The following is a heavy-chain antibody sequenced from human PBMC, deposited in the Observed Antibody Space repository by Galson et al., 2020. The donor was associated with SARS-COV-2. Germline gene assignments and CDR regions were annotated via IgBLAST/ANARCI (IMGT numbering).Heavy chain of an antibody. D-gene: IGHD3-16*01. CDR3: ARENPSVPGGAFDI. V-gene: IGHV3-30*04. Sequence: GGSLRLSCAASGFTFSSYAMHWVRQAPGKGLEWVAVISYDGSNKYYADSVKGRFTISRDNSKNTLYLQMNSLRAEDTAVYYCARENPSVPGGAFDIWGQGTMVTVSS. J-gene: IGHJ3*02. CDR1: GFTFSSYA. CDR2: ISYDGSNK.